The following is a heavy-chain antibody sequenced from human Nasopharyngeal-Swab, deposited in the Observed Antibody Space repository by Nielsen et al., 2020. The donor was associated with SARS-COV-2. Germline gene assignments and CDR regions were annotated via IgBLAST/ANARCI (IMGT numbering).Heavy chain of an antibody. J-gene: IGHJ4*02. Sequence: GASLKISCAASGFTLSVYSVNWVRQAPGKGLEWVSDTSAGTSSTDYADSVKGRFTVSRDIVKNSLYLQLNSLRAEDTAVYYCARERNHYYLDYWGQGTLVTVSS. CDR2: TSAGTSST. D-gene: IGHD1-14*01. V-gene: IGHV3-48*01. CDR3: ARERNHYYLDY. CDR1: GFTLSVYS.